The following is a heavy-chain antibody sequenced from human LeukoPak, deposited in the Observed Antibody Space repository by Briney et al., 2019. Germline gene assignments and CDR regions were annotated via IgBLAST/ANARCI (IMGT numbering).Heavy chain of an antibody. J-gene: IGHJ4*02. D-gene: IGHD7-27*01. CDR1: GGSISSSNW. Sequence: SGTLSLTCAVSGGSISSSNWWCWVRQPPGKGLGWIGEIYHGGSTNYSPSLKSRFTISVDKSKNQFSLKLSSVTAADTAVYYCARVAPPLGTIDYWGQGTLVTVSS. V-gene: IGHV4-4*02. CDR3: ARVAPPLGTIDY. CDR2: IYHGGST.